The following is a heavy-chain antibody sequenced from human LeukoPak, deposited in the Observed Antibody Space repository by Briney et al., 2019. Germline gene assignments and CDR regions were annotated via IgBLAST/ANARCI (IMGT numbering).Heavy chain of an antibody. J-gene: IGHJ4*02. V-gene: IGHV4-59*01. D-gene: IGHD3-3*01. Sequence: KPSETLSLTCTLSGGSISRYYWSWIRQPPGKGLEWIGYIYYSGSTNYNPSLKSRVTISVDTSKNHFSLKLSSVTAADTAVYYCARAGQGDFWSGLRYFDYWGQGTLVTVSS. CDR2: IYYSGST. CDR3: ARAGQGDFWSGLRYFDY. CDR1: GGSISRYY.